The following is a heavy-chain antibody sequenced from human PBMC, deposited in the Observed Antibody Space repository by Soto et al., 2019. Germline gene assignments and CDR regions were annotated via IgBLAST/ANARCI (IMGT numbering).Heavy chain of an antibody. CDR3: AKDQEFGSRSYETGMDV. D-gene: IGHD3-10*01. CDR2: VSGSGRRT. CDR1: GSSISTYP. Sequence: EVPLLQSGGGSVRPGGSLTLSCEASGSSISTYPMNWVRQAPGTGLEWVSTVSGSGRRTYYADSVKGRFSVSRDNSQNTVLLHMSGLRADDTATYFWAKDQEFGSRSYETGMDVWGQGTTVGVSS. J-gene: IGHJ6*02. V-gene: IGHV3-23*01.